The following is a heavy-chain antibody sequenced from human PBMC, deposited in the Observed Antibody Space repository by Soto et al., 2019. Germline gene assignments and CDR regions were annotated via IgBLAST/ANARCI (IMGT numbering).Heavy chain of an antibody. CDR3: ARVSGWTLSRYYYDSSGYYYFDY. Sequence: PSETLSLTCTVSGGSISSGDYYWSWIRQPPGKGLEWIGYIYHSGSTYYNPSLKSRVTISVDRSKNQFSLKLSSVTAADTAVYYCARVSGWTLSRYYYDSSGYYYFDYWGQGTLVTVSS. J-gene: IGHJ4*02. CDR2: IYHSGST. D-gene: IGHD3-22*01. V-gene: IGHV4-30-2*01. CDR1: GGSISSGDYY.